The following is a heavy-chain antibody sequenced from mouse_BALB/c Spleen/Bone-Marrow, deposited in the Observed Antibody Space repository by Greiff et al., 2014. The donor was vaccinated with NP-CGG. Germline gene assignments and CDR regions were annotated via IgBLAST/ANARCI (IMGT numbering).Heavy chain of an antibody. CDR1: GYTFTSYW. CDR2: IYPGNSDT. J-gene: IGHJ2*01. Sequence: EVQLQQSGTVLARPGASVKMSCKASGYTFTSYWMHWVKQRPGQGLEWIGTIYPGNSDTTYNQKFKGKAKLTAVTSTSTAYMELSSLTNEDSAVYYCTTLARNYFDYWGQGTTPTVSS. CDR3: TTLARNYFDY. V-gene: IGHV1-5*01.